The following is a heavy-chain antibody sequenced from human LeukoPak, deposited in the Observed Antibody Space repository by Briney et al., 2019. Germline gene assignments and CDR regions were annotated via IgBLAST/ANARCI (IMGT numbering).Heavy chain of an antibody. CDR3: ATSPHCSGCCLVVSRNWFDP. V-gene: IGHV1-69*01. Sequence: ASVKVSCKASGGTFSSYAISWVRQAPGQGLEWMGGIIPIFGTANYAQKFQGRVTITADESTSTAYMELSSLRSEDTAVYYCATSPHCSGCCLVVSRNWFDPWGQGTLVTVSS. CDR1: GGTFSSYA. J-gene: IGHJ5*02. D-gene: IGHD2-15*01. CDR2: IIPIFGTA.